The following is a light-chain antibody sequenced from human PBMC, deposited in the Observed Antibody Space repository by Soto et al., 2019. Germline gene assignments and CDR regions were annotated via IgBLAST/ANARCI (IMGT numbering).Light chain of an antibody. J-gene: IGKJ1*01. CDR3: QQYGSSGT. CDR2: GAS. V-gene: IGKV3-20*01. CDR1: QSVSRSY. Sequence: EIVLTQYPGNLSLSPGERATLSCRASQSVSRSYLAWYQQKPGRAPRLLIYGASNRATGIPDRFSGSGSGTDFTLTISRMEPEDFAVDDCQQYGSSGTFGQGTKVDIK.